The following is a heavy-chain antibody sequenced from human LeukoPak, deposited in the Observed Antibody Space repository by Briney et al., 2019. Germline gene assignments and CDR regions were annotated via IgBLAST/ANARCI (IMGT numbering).Heavy chain of an antibody. CDR2: IGKRGTDI. CDR1: GFTFTDYY. D-gene: IGHD3/OR15-3a*01. CDR3: ATTARVGQN. Sequence: PGGSLRLSRAASGFTFTDYYMSWVRQAPGKGLEWISYIGKRGTDINYADSVKGRFTVSRDNAKSSLFLQMDNLRAEDTAVYYCATTARVGQNWGQGTLVTVSS. V-gene: IGHV3-11*01. J-gene: IGHJ4*02.